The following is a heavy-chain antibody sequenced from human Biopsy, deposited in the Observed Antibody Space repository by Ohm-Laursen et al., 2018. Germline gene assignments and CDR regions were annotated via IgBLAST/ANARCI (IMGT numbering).Heavy chain of an antibody. V-gene: IGHV1-69*08. J-gene: IGHJ6*02. D-gene: IGHD3-10*01. Sequence: SVKVSCKASGYTFTDYSLHWVRQVPGQGLDWMGRIIPILGTVDYGQNFQGRVTIRADTSTTFLELTSLRYDDTAVYYCASGDIGGIGLDVWGLGTTVTVSS. CDR3: ASGDIGGIGLDV. CDR2: IIPILGTV. CDR1: GYTFTDYS.